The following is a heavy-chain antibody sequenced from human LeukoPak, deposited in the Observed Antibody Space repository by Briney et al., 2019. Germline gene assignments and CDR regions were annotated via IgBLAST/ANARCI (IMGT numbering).Heavy chain of an antibody. CDR3: AKDTVSSGYSYYAMDV. Sequence: PGGSLRLSCAASGFTFDDYAMHWVRQTPGKGLEWVSLVSWNGRSTSYADSVKGRFTISRDNSKNSLYLQMSSLRPEDTALYYCAKDTVSSGYSYYAMDVWGKGTTVTVSS. CDR1: GFTFDDYA. D-gene: IGHD5-18*01. J-gene: IGHJ6*04. V-gene: IGHV3-43D*04. CDR2: VSWNGRST.